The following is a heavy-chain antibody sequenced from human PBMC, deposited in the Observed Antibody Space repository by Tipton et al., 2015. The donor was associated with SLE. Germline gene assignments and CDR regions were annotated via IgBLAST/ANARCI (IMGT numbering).Heavy chain of an antibody. J-gene: IGHJ4*02. CDR1: GGSISSHY. D-gene: IGHD3-10*01. Sequence: TLSLTCTVSGGSISSHYWSWIRQPPGKGLEWIGSIYYSGSTYYNPSLKSRVTISVDTSKNQFSLKLSSVTAADTAVYYCARRSSGRYYLDYWGQGTRVTVSS. CDR3: ARRSSGRYYLDY. V-gene: IGHV4-59*05. CDR2: IYYSGST.